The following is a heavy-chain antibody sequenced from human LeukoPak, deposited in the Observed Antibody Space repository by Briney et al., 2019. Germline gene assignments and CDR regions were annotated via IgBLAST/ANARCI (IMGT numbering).Heavy chain of an antibody. D-gene: IGHD3-10*01. CDR3: ARDKYGSGSYSWSKRLDY. Sequence: TGGSLRLSCAASGFTFSSYWMHWVGQAPGKGLVWVSRINSDGSSTTYADSVTGRFTISRDNAKNTLYLEMNSLRADDTAVYYCARDKYGSGSYSWSKRLDYWGQGTLVTVSS. J-gene: IGHJ4*02. CDR1: GFTFSSYW. V-gene: IGHV3-74*01. CDR2: INSDGSST.